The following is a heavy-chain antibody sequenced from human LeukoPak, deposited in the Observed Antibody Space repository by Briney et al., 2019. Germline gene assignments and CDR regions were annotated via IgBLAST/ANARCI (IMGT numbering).Heavy chain of an antibody. CDR3: ASKSTAWTIDY. CDR2: MYYSGST. CDR1: GGSISSSSYY. Sequence: NTSETLSLTCTVSGGSISSSSYYWGWIRQTPGKGLEWIGTMYYSGSTNYNPSLKSRVTLSIDTPKNQFSLRLSSVTAADTAVSYCASKSTAWTIDYWGQGTLVTVSS. V-gene: IGHV4-39*01. J-gene: IGHJ4*02. D-gene: IGHD3/OR15-3a*01.